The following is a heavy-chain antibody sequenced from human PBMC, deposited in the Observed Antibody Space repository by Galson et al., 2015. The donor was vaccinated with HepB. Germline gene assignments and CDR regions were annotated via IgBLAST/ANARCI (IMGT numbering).Heavy chain of an antibody. D-gene: IGHD6-13*01. CDR1: GGSFSGYY. V-gene: IGHV4-34*10. J-gene: IGHJ4*02. CDR3: ARLGPAAGFLEF. Sequence: ETLSLTCAVYGGSFSGYYWSWIRQPPGKGLEWIGEINHSGSTNYNPSLKSRVTMTTDTSTSTVYMELRSLRFGDTAVYYCARLGPAAGFLEFWGQGTLVTVSS. CDR2: INHSGST.